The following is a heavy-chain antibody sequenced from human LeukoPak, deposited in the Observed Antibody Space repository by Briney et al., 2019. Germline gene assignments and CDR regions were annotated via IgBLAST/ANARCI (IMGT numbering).Heavy chain of an antibody. J-gene: IGHJ5*02. D-gene: IGHD6-13*01. CDR1: GGSISSYY. Sequence: SETLSLTCTVSGGSISSYYWSWIRHPPGKGREWIGYIYYSGIAKHIPSLKSRVAISVNTSTIQFSLKLSSVTAVETAVYYCARRLTAAGTEGPWFETWGQGTLV. CDR2: IYYSGIA. V-gene: IGHV4-59*08. CDR3: ARRLTAAGTEGPWFET.